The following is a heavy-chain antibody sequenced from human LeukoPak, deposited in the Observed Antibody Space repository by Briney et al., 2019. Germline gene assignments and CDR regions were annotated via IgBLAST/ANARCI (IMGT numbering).Heavy chain of an antibody. Sequence: GASVRVSCKASGYTFTGYYMHWVRQAPGQGLEWMGLNNPNSGGANYAQKFQGRVTMTRDTSISTAYLELSRLTSDDTAVYYCARASAVVAASFSGYYYYMDVWGKGTTVTVSS. CDR1: GYTFTGYY. CDR3: ARASAVVAASFSGYYYYMDV. CDR2: NNPNSGGA. J-gene: IGHJ6*03. D-gene: IGHD2-15*01. V-gene: IGHV1-2*02.